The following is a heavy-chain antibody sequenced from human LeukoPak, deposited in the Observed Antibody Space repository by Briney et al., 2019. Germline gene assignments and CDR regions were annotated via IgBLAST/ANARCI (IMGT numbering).Heavy chain of an antibody. CDR1: GFTFSSYS. Sequence: GGSLRLSCAASGFTFSSYSMNWVRQAPGKGLEWVSYISSSSSTIYYADSVKGRFTISRDNAKNSLYLQMNSLRAEDAAVYYCAQYCSSTSCYFGYYYYMDVWGKGTTVTVSS. V-gene: IGHV3-48*01. CDR2: ISSSSSTI. CDR3: AQYCSSTSCYFGYYYYMDV. D-gene: IGHD2-2*01. J-gene: IGHJ6*03.